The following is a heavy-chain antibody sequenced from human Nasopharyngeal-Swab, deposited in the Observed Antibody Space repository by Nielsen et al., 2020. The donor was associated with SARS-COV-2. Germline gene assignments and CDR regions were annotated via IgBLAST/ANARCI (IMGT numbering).Heavy chain of an antibody. J-gene: IGHJ2*01. CDR1: GLTFSSYG. D-gene: IGHD5-18*01. CDR3: AKGPWIQLWLLTWYFDL. V-gene: IGHV3-30*18. Sequence: GESLKISCAASGLTFSSYGMHWVRQAPGKGLEWVAVISYDGSNKYYADSVKGRFTISRDNSKNTLYLQMNSLRAEDTAVYYCAKGPWIQLWLLTWYFDLWGRGTLVTVSS. CDR2: ISYDGSNK.